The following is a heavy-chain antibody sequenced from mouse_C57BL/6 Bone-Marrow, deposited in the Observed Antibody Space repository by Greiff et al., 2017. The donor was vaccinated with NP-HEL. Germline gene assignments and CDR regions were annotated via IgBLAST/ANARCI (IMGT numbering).Heavy chain of an antibody. CDR2: IYPRSGNT. CDR1: GYTFTSYG. J-gene: IGHJ3*01. Sequence: QLQQSGAELARPGASVKLSCKASGYTFTSYGISWVKQRTGQGLEWIGEIYPRSGNTYYNEKFKGKATLTADKSSSTAYMELRSLTSEDSAVYFCARGAYWGQGTLVTVSA. CDR3: ARGAY. V-gene: IGHV1-81*01.